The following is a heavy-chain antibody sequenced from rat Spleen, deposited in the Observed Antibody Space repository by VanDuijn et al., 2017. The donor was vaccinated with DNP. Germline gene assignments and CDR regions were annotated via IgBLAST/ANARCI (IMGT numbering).Heavy chain of an antibody. CDR1: GFTFNNYW. D-gene: IGHD1-2*01. CDR3: STRPYYHSSYVYSPFDN. V-gene: IGHV5-31*01. CDR2: ITTSGDST. Sequence: EVQLVESGGDLVQPGRSLKVSCVVSGFTFNNYWMTWIRQVPGKGLEWVASITTSGDSTSSPDSVKGRFTISRNNAKSTLYLQMDSLRSEDTATYYCSTRPYYHSSYVYSPFDNWGQGVMVTVSS. J-gene: IGHJ2*01.